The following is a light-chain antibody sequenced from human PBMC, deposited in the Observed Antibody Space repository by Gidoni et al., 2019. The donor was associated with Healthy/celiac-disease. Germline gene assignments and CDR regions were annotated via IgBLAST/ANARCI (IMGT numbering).Light chain of an antibody. CDR1: SSDVGGYNY. Sequence: QSALTQPASVSGSPGQSITIPCTGTSSDVGGYNYVSWYQQHPVKAPKLMIYEVSNRTSGVSTRFSGSKSGNTASLTISGLQAEDEADYYCSSYTSSYYVFGTGTKVTVL. CDR2: EVS. V-gene: IGLV2-14*01. J-gene: IGLJ1*01. CDR3: SSYTSSYYV.